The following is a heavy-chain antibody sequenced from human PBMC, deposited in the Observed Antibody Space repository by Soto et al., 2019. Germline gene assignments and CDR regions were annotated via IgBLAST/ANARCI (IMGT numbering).Heavy chain of an antibody. CDR3: ARYCSSTSCPPGDAFDI. Sequence: GASVKVSCKASGGTFSSYTISWVRQAPGQGLEWIGRIIPILGIANYAQKFQGRVTITADKSTSTAYMELSSLRSEDTAVYYCARYCSSTSCPPGDAFDIWGQGTMVTVSS. J-gene: IGHJ3*02. V-gene: IGHV1-69*02. CDR2: IIPILGIA. CDR1: GGTFSSYT. D-gene: IGHD2-2*01.